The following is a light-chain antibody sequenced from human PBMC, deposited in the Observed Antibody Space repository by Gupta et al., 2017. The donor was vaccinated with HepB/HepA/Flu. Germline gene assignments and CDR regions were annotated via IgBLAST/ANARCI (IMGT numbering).Light chain of an antibody. CDR1: ALPKQY. CDR3: QSADSSGTYV. V-gene: IGLV3-25*03. CDR2: KDS. J-gene: IGLJ1*01. Sequence: SPELPHPPPVSGFPGQKGRKPCSGDALPKQYAYWYQQKPGQAPVLVIYKDSERPSGIPERFSGSSSGTTVTLTISGVQAEDEADYYCQSADSSGTYVFGTGTKVTVL.